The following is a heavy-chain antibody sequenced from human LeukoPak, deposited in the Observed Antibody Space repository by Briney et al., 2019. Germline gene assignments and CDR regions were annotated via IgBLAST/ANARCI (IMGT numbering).Heavy chain of an antibody. CDR2: IYSGGST. CDR3: ASYYYDSSGYPY. V-gene: IGHV3-66*01. D-gene: IGHD3-22*01. Sequence: GGSLRLSCAASGFTVSSNYMSWVRQAPGKGLEWVLVIYSGGSTYYADSVKGRFTISRDNSKNTLYLQMNSLRAEDTAVYYCASYYYDSSGYPYWGQGTLVTVSS. J-gene: IGHJ4*02. CDR1: GFTVSSNY.